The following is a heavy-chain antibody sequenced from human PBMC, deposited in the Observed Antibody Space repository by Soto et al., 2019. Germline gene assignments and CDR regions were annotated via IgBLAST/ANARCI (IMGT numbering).Heavy chain of an antibody. CDR3: AKDNRGYDNDAFNV. V-gene: IGHV3-9*01. J-gene: IGHJ3*01. D-gene: IGHD5-12*01. CDR2: ITWTSGSV. CDR1: GFTFDDYG. Sequence: EVQLVESGGGLVQPGRSLRLSCVASGFTFDDYGLHWVLQTPDKGLEWVPSITWTSGSVFYADSVKGRFTISRENSKNSLSLQMNGLRVEATARYYCAKDNRGYDNDAFNVWGQGTMVTVSS.